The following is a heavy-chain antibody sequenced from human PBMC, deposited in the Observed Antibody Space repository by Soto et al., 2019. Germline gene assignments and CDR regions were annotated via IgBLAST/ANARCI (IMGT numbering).Heavy chain of an antibody. CDR1: GFTFSSYS. V-gene: IGHV3-15*07. CDR2: IKRQTDGGTT. Sequence: PGGSLRLSCAASGFTFSSYSMHWVRQAPGKGLEWVGRIKRQTDGGTTDYAAPVRGRFSISRDDSKNMLYLQMNSLKTEDTGVYYCVTDRARGGPGTLVTVS. CDR3: VTDRAR. D-gene: IGHD3-10*01. J-gene: IGHJ4*02.